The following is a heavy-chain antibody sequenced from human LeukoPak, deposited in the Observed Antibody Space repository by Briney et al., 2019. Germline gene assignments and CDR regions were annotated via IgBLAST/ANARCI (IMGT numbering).Heavy chain of an antibody. D-gene: IGHD3-10*01. Sequence: ETLSLTCTVSGGSISSGGYYWSWVRQAPGKGLEWVSYISSSSSTIYYADSVKGRFTISRDNAKNSLYLQMNSLRDEDTAVYYCARDGAKLSPYYDAFDIWGQGTMVTVSS. CDR2: ISSSSSTI. V-gene: IGHV3-48*02. CDR3: ARDGAKLSPYYDAFDI. CDR1: GGSISSGGYY. J-gene: IGHJ3*02.